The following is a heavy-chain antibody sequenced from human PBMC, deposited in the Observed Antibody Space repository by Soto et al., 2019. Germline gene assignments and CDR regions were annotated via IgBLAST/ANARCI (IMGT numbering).Heavy chain of an antibody. CDR2: IYYSGST. J-gene: IGHJ6*02. CDR1: GGSISSGGYY. Sequence: QVQLQESGPGLVKPSQTLSLTCTVSGGSISSGGYYWSWIRQHPGKGLEWIGYIYYSGSTYYNPSLQSRVTISVDTSKNQFSLKLSSVTAADTAVYYCARAPGYCSGGSCYSGMDVWGQGTTVTVSS. D-gene: IGHD2-15*01. CDR3: ARAPGYCSGGSCYSGMDV. V-gene: IGHV4-31*03.